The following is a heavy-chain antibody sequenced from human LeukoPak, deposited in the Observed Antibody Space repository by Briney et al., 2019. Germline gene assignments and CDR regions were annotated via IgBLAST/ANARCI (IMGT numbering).Heavy chain of an antibody. D-gene: IGHD3-9*01. CDR3: ARGPPLYYDILTGYSSPNYYYYMDV. CDR1: GGSFSGYY. V-gene: IGHV4-34*01. Sequence: SETLSLTCAVYGGSFSGYYWSWIRQPPGKGLEWIGEIKHSGSTNYNPSLKSRVTISVDTSKNQFSLKLSSVTAADTAVYYCARGPPLYYDILTGYSSPNYYYYMDVWGKGTTVTISS. J-gene: IGHJ6*03. CDR2: IKHSGST.